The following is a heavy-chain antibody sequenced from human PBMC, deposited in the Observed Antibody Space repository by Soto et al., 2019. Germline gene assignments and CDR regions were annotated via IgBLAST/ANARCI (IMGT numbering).Heavy chain of an antibody. CDR3: AMLNSGSYSYHGMDV. Sequence: EVPLLESGGDLVQPGGSLRLSCAASGFTFISYAMNWVRQAPGKGLEWVSAISGSGGNTFYADSVKGRFTISRDNSKNTLFLQMPSLRAEDTAIYYCAMLNSGSYSYHGMDVWGQGTTVTVSS. V-gene: IGHV3-23*01. D-gene: IGHD1-26*01. J-gene: IGHJ6*02. CDR2: ISGSGGNT. CDR1: GFTFISYA.